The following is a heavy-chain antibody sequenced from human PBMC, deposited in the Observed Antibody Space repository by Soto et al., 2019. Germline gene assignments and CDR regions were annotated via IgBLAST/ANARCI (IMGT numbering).Heavy chain of an antibody. CDR1: GGSISSGAYY. Sequence: QVQLQQSGPGLVKPSQTLSLTCTVSGGSISSGAYYWSWIRQHPGKGLEWIGFIYYNGNTYYSPSLKSRVTISVDTSKSQFSLWLSSVTAADTAVYCCARVTGTPGYYYYGIDVSGQGTTVTVSS. J-gene: IGHJ6*02. D-gene: IGHD1-1*01. V-gene: IGHV4-31*03. CDR2: IYYNGNT. CDR3: ARVTGTPGYYYYGIDV.